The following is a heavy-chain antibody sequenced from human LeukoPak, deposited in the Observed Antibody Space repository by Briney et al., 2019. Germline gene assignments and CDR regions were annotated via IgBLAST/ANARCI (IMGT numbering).Heavy chain of an antibody. D-gene: IGHD3-3*01. J-gene: IGHJ4*02. Sequence: GGSLRLSCAASEFTFSSYGMSWVRQAPGKGLEWVSSISGSGGSTQYADSVQGRFAISRDNSKNTLYLQMNSLRVEDTAVYYCAKGTLTIFGVVDCWGQGTLVTVSS. CDR2: ISGSGGST. CDR1: EFTFSSYG. CDR3: AKGTLTIFGVVDC. V-gene: IGHV3-23*01.